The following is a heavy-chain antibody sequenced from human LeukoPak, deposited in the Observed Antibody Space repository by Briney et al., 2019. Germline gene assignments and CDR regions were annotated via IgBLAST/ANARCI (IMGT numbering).Heavy chain of an antibody. V-gene: IGHV1-69*13. CDR1: GYTFTSYD. CDR2: IIPIFGTA. Sequence: SVKVSCKASGYTFTSYDINWVRQATGQGLEWMGGIIPIFGTANYAQKFQGRVTITADESTSTAYMELSSLRSEDTAVYYCARGRMGAGRFDYWGQGTLVTVSS. J-gene: IGHJ4*02. CDR3: ARGRMGAGRFDY. D-gene: IGHD1-26*01.